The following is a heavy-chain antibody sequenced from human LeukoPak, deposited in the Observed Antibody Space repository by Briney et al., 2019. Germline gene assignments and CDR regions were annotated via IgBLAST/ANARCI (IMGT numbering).Heavy chain of an antibody. CDR1: GGSISSSS. D-gene: IGHD3-9*01. J-gene: IGHJ3*02. V-gene: IGHV3-21*01. CDR2: ISSSSSYI. Sequence: ETLSLTCTVSGGSISSSSAYWGCIRQPPGKGLEWVSSISSSSSYIYYADSVKGRFTISRDNAKSSLYLQTNSLRAEDTAVYYCARILTAAFDIWGQGTMVTVSS. CDR3: ARILTAAFDI.